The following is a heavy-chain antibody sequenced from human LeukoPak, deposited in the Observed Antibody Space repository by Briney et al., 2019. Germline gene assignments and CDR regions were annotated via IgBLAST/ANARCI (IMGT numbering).Heavy chain of an antibody. J-gene: IGHJ4*02. CDR2: ISSSSTYI. Sequence: PRGSLRLSCAASGFTFSSYSMNWVRQAPGKGLEWVSSISSSSTYIYYADSVKGRFTISRDNAKNSLYLQMNSLRAEDTAVYYCARRITMVQGVDYWGQGTLVTVSS. CDR1: GFTFSSYS. V-gene: IGHV3-21*01. D-gene: IGHD3-10*01. CDR3: ARRITMVQGVDY.